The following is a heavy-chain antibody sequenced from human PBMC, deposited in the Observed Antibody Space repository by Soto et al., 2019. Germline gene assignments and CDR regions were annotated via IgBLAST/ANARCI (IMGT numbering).Heavy chain of an antibody. Sequence: GSGQVSFKSCGYPFSDYYIHWVRQAPGQGLEWMGWINPNSGGTNYAPKFQGGVTMTRDTSITTAYMELSRLRSGDTAVYYCAREPATAKTEGVDFWGQGTLVTVSS. CDR1: GYPFSDYY. CDR3: AREPATAKTEGVDF. CDR2: INPNSGGT. J-gene: IGHJ4*02. V-gene: IGHV1-2*02. D-gene: IGHD1-1*01.